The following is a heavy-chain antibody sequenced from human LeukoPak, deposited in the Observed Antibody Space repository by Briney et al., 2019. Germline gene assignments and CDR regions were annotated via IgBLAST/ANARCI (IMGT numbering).Heavy chain of an antibody. Sequence: ASVKVSCKASGYTFTSYDINWVRQATGQGLEWMGWMNPNSGNTGYAQKFQGRVTMTRDTSISTAYMELSRLRSDDTAVYYCARYSYSSGWFDAFDIWGQGTMVTVSS. J-gene: IGHJ3*02. CDR1: GYTFTSYD. D-gene: IGHD6-19*01. V-gene: IGHV1-8*02. CDR2: MNPNSGNT. CDR3: ARYSYSSGWFDAFDI.